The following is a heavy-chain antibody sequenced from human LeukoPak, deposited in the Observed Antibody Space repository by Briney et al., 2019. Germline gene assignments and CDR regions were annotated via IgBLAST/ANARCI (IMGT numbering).Heavy chain of an antibody. V-gene: IGHV3-7*01. CDR1: GFTFSSYW. J-gene: IGHJ4*02. CDR2: IKQDGSEK. CDR3: ARGAFRFDY. Sequence: PGGPLRLSCAAFGFTFSSYWMSWVRQAPGKGLEWVANIKQDGSEKYYVDSVRGRFTIYRDNAKNSLYLQMNSLRAEDTAVYYCARGAFRFDYWGQGTLVTVSS.